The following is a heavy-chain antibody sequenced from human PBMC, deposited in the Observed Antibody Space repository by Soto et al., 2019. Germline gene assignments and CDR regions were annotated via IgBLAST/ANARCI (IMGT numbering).Heavy chain of an antibody. V-gene: IGHV4-31*03. J-gene: IGHJ4*02. CDR1: GGSISSGGYY. CDR3: ARGTESYYFDY. Sequence: SETLSLTCTVSGGSISSGGYYWSWIRQHPGKGLEWIGYIYYSGSTYYNPSLKSRVAISVDTSKNQFSLKLSSVTAADTAVYYCARGTESYYFDYWGQGTLVTVSS. D-gene: IGHD3-16*02. CDR2: IYYSGST.